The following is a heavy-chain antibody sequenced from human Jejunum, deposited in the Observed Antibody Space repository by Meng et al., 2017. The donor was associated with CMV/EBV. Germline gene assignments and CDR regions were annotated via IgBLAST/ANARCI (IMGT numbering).Heavy chain of an antibody. J-gene: IGHJ4*02. Sequence: FTFSKYAMPWVRQAPGKGLVWVSRIKTDGSSTSYADSVKGRFTISRDNAKNTLYLQMNSLRVEDTAVYYCLRGGAGSTYGQFDYWGQGTVVTVSS. CDR3: LRGGAGSTYGQFDY. CDR1: FTFSKYA. D-gene: IGHD3-10*01. CDR2: IKTDGSST. V-gene: IGHV3-74*01.